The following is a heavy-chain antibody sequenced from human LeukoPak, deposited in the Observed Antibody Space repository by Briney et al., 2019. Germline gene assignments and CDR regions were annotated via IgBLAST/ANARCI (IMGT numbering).Heavy chain of an antibody. J-gene: IGHJ3*02. Sequence: PSETLSLTCTVSGGSISSSSYYWGWIRQPPGKGLEWIGSIYYSGSTYYNPSLKSRVSISVDTSKNQFSLKLSSATAADTAVYYCARADASLDAFDIWGQGTMVTVSS. CDR2: IYYSGST. CDR3: ARADASLDAFDI. CDR1: GGSISSSSYY. V-gene: IGHV4-39*01.